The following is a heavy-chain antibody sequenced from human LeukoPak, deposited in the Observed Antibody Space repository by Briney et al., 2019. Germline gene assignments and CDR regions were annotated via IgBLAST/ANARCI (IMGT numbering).Heavy chain of an antibody. Sequence: GGSLRLSCAASGLTFSNYAMHWVRQAPGKGLEWVAVISYDGSKIYYADSVKGRFTISRDNSKNTLFLQMNSLRAEDTAVYFCARFPHSSFCSGGHCYIDYWGQGTLVTVSS. J-gene: IGHJ4*02. CDR3: ARFPHSSFCSGGHCYIDY. D-gene: IGHD2-15*01. CDR1: GLTFSNYA. CDR2: ISYDGSKI. V-gene: IGHV3-30*01.